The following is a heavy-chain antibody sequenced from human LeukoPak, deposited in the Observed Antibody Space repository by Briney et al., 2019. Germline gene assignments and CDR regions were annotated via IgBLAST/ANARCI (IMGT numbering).Heavy chain of an antibody. V-gene: IGHV4-34*01. CDR2: INHSGST. Sequence: SETLSLTCAVYGGSFSGYYWSWIRQPPGKGLEWIGEINHSGSTNYNPSLKSRVTISVDTSKNQFSLKLSSVSAADTALYYCARASGHSGYDLHYWGQGTLVTVSS. D-gene: IGHD5-12*01. CDR1: GGSFSGYY. J-gene: IGHJ4*02. CDR3: ARASGHSGYDLHY.